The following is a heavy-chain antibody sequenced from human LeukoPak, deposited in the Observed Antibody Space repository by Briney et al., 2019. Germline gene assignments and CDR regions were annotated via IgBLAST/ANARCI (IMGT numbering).Heavy chain of an antibody. V-gene: IGHV3-21*01. CDR2: ISSSSSYI. Sequence: GGSLRLSCAASGFTFSSYSMNWVRQAPGKGLEWVSSISSSSSYIYYADSVKGRFTISRDNAKNSLYLQMNSLRAEDTAVYYCARKIVGATIHFDYWGQGTLVTVSS. D-gene: IGHD1-26*01. CDR3: ARKIVGATIHFDY. CDR1: GFTFSSYS. J-gene: IGHJ4*02.